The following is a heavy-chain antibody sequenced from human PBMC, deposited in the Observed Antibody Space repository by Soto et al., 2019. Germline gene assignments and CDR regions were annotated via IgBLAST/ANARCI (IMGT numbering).Heavy chain of an antibody. CDR1: GFTGSRDA. Sequence: AXLRLSCPGSGFTGSRDAMSWVRQAPGKGLEWVSAISGSGGSTYYADSVKGRFTISRDNSKNTLYLQMNSLRAEDTAVYYCAKDSKGATSWFDPWGQGTLVRVSS. J-gene: IGHJ5*02. CDR2: ISGSGGST. CDR3: AKDSKGATSWFDP. D-gene: IGHD1-26*01. V-gene: IGHV3-23*01.